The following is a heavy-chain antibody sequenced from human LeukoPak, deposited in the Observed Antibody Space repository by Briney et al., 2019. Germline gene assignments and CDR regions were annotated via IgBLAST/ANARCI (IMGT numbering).Heavy chain of an antibody. J-gene: IGHJ6*02. CDR1: GFTLGDYA. V-gene: IGHV3-49*03. CDR2: IRSKAYGGTT. D-gene: IGHD3-22*01. CDR3: TRYYDSSGYSV. Sequence: GGSLRLSCTISGFTLGDYAMSWFRQAPGKGLEWVGFIRSKAYGGTTEYAASVKGRFGISRDDSKSIAYLQMNSLKTEDTAVYYCTRYYDSSGYSVWGQGTTVTVSS.